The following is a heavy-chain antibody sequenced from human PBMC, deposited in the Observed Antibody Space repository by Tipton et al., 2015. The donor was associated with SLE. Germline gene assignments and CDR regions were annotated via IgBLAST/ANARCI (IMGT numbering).Heavy chain of an antibody. Sequence: TLSLTCAVSGYSISSGYYWTWIRQPPGKGLEWIGSIYHSGSTYYNPSLKSRVNTSVDMSKNKFSLKMASVTAADTAVYYCARHELVAAKADYWGQGTLVTVAS. CDR3: ARHELVAAKADY. J-gene: IGHJ4*02. CDR2: IYHSGST. D-gene: IGHD5-12*01. V-gene: IGHV4-38-2*01. CDR1: GYSISSGYY.